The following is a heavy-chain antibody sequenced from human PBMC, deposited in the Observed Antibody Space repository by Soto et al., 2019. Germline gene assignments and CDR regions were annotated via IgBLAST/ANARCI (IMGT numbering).Heavy chain of an antibody. Sequence: QVQLVESGGGVVQPGGSLRLSCAASGFTFRSNGMHWVRQAPGKGPEWVATIWYDSSNKYYADSVKGRFTISRDNSKNTLFLQMNGLRAEDTAVYYCAKEGNMGSSNWYYFDHWGQGTLVTVSS. D-gene: IGHD6-13*01. V-gene: IGHV3-33*06. CDR2: IWYDSSNK. J-gene: IGHJ4*02. CDR1: GFTFRSNG. CDR3: AKEGNMGSSNWYYFDH.